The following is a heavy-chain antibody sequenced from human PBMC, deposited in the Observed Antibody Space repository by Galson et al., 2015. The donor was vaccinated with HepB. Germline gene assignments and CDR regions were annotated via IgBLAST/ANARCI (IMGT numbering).Heavy chain of an antibody. CDR2: ISYDGSNK. J-gene: IGHJ6*02. Sequence: LRLSCAASGFTFSSYAMHWVRQAPGKGLEWVAVISYDGSNKYYADSVKGRFTISRDNSKNTLYLQMNSLRAEDTAVYYCARGGGYCSSTSCYNYYGMDVWGQGTTVTVSS. CDR3: ARGGGYCSSTSCYNYYGMDV. V-gene: IGHV3-30-3*01. D-gene: IGHD2-2*02. CDR1: GFTFSSYA.